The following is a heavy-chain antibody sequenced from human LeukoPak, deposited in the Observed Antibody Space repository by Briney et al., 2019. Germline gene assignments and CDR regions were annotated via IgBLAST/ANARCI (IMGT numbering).Heavy chain of an antibody. CDR1: GFTFSSYA. V-gene: IGHV3-21*01. J-gene: IGHJ5*02. Sequence: PGGSLRLSCAASGFTFSSYAMSWVRQAPGKGLEWVSSISSSSSYIYYADSVKGRFTISRDNAKNSLYLQMNSLRAEDTAVYYCAREGPEETYYYDSRKNHNWFDPWGQGTLVTVSS. D-gene: IGHD3-22*01. CDR3: AREGPEETYYYDSRKNHNWFDP. CDR2: ISSSSSYI.